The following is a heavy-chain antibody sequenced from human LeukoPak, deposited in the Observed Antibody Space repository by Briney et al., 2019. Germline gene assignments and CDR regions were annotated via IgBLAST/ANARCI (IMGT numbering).Heavy chain of an antibody. CDR1: GYTLSELS. CDR2: FDLEDGET. J-gene: IGHJ4*02. Sequence: ASVKVPCKVSGYTLSELSMHWVRQAPGKGLEWMGGFDLEDGETIYVQKFQGRVTMTEDTSTDTAYMELSSLRSDDTAVYFCAAGEVGQLFDYWGQGTLVTVSS. V-gene: IGHV1-24*01. CDR3: AAGEVGQLFDY. D-gene: IGHD5-24*01.